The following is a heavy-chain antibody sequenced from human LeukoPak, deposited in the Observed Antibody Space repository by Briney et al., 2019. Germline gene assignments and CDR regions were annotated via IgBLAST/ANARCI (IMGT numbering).Heavy chain of an antibody. CDR2: ISAYNGNT. CDR1: GYTFTGYY. CDR3: ARASDILTGYSLVDY. V-gene: IGHV1-18*04. Sequence: PRASVKVSCKASGYTFTGYYMHWVRQAPGQGLEWMGWISAYNGNTNYAQKLQGRVTMTTDTSTSTAYMELRSLRSDDTAVYYCARASDILTGYSLVDYWGQGTLVTVSS. J-gene: IGHJ4*02. D-gene: IGHD3-9*01.